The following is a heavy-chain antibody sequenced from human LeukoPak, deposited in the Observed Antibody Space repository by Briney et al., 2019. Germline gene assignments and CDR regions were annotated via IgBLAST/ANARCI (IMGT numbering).Heavy chain of an antibody. CDR1: GFTFSSYS. CDR2: ISSSSSYI. V-gene: IGHV3-21*01. Sequence: KSRGSLRLSCAASGFTFSSYSMNWVRQAPGKGLEWVSSISSSSSYIYYADSVKGRFTISRDNAKNSLYLQMNSLRAEDTAVYYCATYGSGYYFDYWGQGTLVTVSS. CDR3: ATYGSGYYFDY. D-gene: IGHD3-10*01. J-gene: IGHJ4*02.